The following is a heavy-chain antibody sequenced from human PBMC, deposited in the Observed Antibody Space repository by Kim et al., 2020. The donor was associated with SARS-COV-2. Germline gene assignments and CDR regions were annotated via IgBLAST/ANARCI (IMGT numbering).Heavy chain of an antibody. CDR2: GST. V-gene: IGHV3-23*01. J-gene: IGHJ4*02. D-gene: IGHD4-17*01. CDR3: GDTVADFDY. Sequence: GSTYYADSVKGRFTISRDNSKNTLYLQMNSLRAEDTAVYYCGDTVADFDYWGQGTLVTVSS.